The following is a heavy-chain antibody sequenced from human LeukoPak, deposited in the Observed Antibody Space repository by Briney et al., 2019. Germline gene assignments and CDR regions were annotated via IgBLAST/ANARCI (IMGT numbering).Heavy chain of an antibody. CDR1: GFTFSSYE. D-gene: IGHD2-15*01. CDR2: ISSSGSTI. Sequence: GGSLRLSRAASGFTFSSYEMKWVRHAPGGRLEWGSYISSSGSTIYYADSVKGRFTISRDNAKNSLYLQMSSLRAEDTAVYYCAKYCSGGSCDDAFDIWGQGTMVTVSS. CDR3: AKYCSGGSCDDAFDI. V-gene: IGHV3-48*03. J-gene: IGHJ3*02.